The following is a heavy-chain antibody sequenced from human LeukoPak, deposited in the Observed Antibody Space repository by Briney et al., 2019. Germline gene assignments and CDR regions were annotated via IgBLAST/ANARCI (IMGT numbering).Heavy chain of an antibody. Sequence: PSETLSLTCTVSGGSISSGFYYWSWIRQPAGKGLEWIGRIYISGRTKYNPSLESRVTMAVDTFKNQFSLKLHSVNAADTAVYYCAREVEDRSNCYVRFDPWGQGTQVTVSS. J-gene: IGHJ5*02. CDR3: AREVEDRSNCYVRFDP. CDR1: GGSISSGFYY. D-gene: IGHD6-13*01. V-gene: IGHV4-61*02. CDR2: IYISGRT.